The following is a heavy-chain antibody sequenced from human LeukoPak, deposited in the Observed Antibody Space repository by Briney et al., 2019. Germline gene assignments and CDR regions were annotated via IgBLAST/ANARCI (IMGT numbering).Heavy chain of an antibody. D-gene: IGHD6-19*01. J-gene: IGHJ4*02. CDR1: GGSISSSSYY. Sequence: SETLSLTCTVSGGSISSSSYYWGWIRQPPGKGLEWIGSIFYIGSTYYNPSLKSRVTISVDTSKNQFSLKLSSVTAADTAVYYGGRPSGGQWLDFDYWGQGTLVTVSS. CDR2: IFYIGST. V-gene: IGHV4-39*07. CDR3: GRPSGGQWLDFDY.